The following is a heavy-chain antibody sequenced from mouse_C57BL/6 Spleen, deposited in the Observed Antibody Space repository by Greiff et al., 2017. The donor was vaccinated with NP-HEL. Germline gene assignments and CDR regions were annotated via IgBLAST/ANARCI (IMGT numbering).Heavy chain of an antibody. CDR2: IYPSDSET. D-gene: IGHD1-1*01. CDR3: ERRRNYYGSSWYFDV. J-gene: IGHJ1*03. Sequence: VQLQQSGAELVRPGSSVKLSCKASGYTFTSYWMDWVKQRPGQGLEWIGNIYPSDSETHYNQKFKDKATLTVDKSSSTAYMQLSSLTSEDSAVYYCERRRNYYGSSWYFDVWGTGTTVTVSS. V-gene: IGHV1-61*01. CDR1: GYTFTSYW.